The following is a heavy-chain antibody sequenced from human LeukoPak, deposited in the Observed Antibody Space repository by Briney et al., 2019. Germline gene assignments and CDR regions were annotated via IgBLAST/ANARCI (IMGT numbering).Heavy chain of an antibody. CDR1: GFTFNSYN. D-gene: IGHD3-9*01. V-gene: IGHV3-30-3*01. Sequence: GRSLRLSCAASGFTFNSYNMNWVRQAPGKGLEWVAVISYDGSNEYYADSVKGRFTISRDNSKNTLYVQMNSLRAEDTAVYYCARDRGRYFDWSGDSWGQGTLVTVSS. CDR3: ARDRGRYFDWSGDS. J-gene: IGHJ4*02. CDR2: ISYDGSNE.